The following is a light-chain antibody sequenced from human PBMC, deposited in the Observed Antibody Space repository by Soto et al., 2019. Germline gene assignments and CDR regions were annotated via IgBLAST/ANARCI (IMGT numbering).Light chain of an antibody. V-gene: IGKV1-33*01. CDR3: QQYDNVPLT. CDR2: HAS. Sequence: DIQMTQSPSSLSASAGDRVSISCQASQDITNYLNWYQQKPGRAPKLLIYHASNLETGVPSRFSGSNSATNFHFTISSLQPEDVATYYCQQYDNVPLTFGGGTKVEIK. J-gene: IGKJ4*01. CDR1: QDITNY.